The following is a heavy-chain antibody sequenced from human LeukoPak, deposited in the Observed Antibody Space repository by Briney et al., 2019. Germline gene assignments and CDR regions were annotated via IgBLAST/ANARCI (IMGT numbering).Heavy chain of an antibody. CDR1: DYTFTSYD. CDR3: ARSNYGGKRWFDP. CDR2: MNPGSGST. V-gene: IGHV1-8*01. J-gene: IGHJ5*02. D-gene: IGHD4-23*01. Sequence: ASVKVSCKASDYTFTSYDINWVRQATGQGLEWMGWMNPGSGSTGYAQKFQGRVTMTRDTSISTAYMELSSLRSEDTAVYFCARSNYGGKRWFDPWGQGTLVIVSS.